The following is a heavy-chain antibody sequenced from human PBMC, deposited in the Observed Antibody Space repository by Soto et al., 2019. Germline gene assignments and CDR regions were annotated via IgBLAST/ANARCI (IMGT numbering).Heavy chain of an antibody. CDR3: ARQGRFLELLLLNWFDP. CDR1: GGSISSSSYY. J-gene: IGHJ5*02. D-gene: IGHD3-3*01. CDR2: IYYSGST. Sequence: PSETLSLTCTVSGGSISSSSYYWGWIRQPPGKGLEWIGSIYYSGSTYYNPSLKSRVTISVDTSKNQFSLKLSSVTAADTAVYYCARQGRFLELLLLNWFDPWGQGTLVTVSS. V-gene: IGHV4-39*01.